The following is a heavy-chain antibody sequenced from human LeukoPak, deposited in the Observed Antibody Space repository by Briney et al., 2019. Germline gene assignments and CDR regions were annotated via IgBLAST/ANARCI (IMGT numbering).Heavy chain of an antibody. D-gene: IGHD6-13*01. CDR3: ARHGSSWYTATTY. CDR1: GYSFTNYW. CDR2: IYPGDSDT. J-gene: IGHJ4*02. Sequence: GESVKISCKGSGYSFTNYWIGWVRQMPGKGLEWMGIIYPGDSDTRYSQSFQGQVTISADKSISTAYLQWSSLKASDTAMYYCARHGSSWYTATTYWGQGTLVTVSS. V-gene: IGHV5-51*01.